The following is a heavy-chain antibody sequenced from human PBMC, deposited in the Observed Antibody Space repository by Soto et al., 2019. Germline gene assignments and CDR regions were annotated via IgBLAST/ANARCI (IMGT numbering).Heavy chain of an antibody. V-gene: IGHV4-59*01. J-gene: IGHJ2*01. Sequence: PSETLSLTCTVSGGSISSYYWSWIRQPPGKGLEWIGYIYYSGSTNYNPSLKSRVTISVDTSKNQFSLKLSSVTAADTAVYYCARVNYGDDYLYWYFDLWGRGTLVTVSS. D-gene: IGHD4-17*01. CDR3: ARVNYGDDYLYWYFDL. CDR1: GGSISSYY. CDR2: IYYSGST.